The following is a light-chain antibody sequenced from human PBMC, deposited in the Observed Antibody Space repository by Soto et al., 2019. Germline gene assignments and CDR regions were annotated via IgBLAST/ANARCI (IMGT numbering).Light chain of an antibody. CDR3: QQYDTYPWT. V-gene: IGKV1-5*01. Sequence: DIQMTQSHSTLSASVEDRFTITFLASQSIVRWLAWYQQKPGKAPNLLIYDASTLKSGVPSRFSGSGSGTEFTLTISSLQPDDFATYYCQQYDTYPWTCGQGNKVDI. CDR2: DAS. J-gene: IGKJ1*01. CDR1: QSIVRW.